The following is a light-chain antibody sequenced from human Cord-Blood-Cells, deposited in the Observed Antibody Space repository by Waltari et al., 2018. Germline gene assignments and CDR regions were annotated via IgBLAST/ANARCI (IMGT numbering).Light chain of an antibody. CDR3: QQRSNWPLT. J-gene: IGKJ4*01. CDR1: QSVSSY. CDR2: DAS. V-gene: IGKV3-11*01. Sequence: EIVLTQSPATLSFSPGERATLSCRASQSVSSYLAWYQQKPGQAPRLLIYDASNRATGIPARFSGSGSGTDFTLTISSLEPEDFAVYYCQQRSNWPLTFGGGTK.